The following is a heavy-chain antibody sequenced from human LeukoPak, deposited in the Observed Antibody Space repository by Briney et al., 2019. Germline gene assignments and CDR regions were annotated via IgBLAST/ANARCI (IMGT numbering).Heavy chain of an antibody. D-gene: IGHD1-26*01. CDR1: GFTFSSYA. CDR2: ISPSGGST. J-gene: IGHJ3*02. CDR3: AKNSGNSKQGAFDI. Sequence: PGGPLRLSCTASGFTFSSYAMTWVRQAPGKGLEWVSVISPSGGSTYSADSVKGRFTISRDNSKNTLYLQMNSLRAEDTALCYCAKNSGNSKQGAFDIWGQGTMVTVSS. V-gene: IGHV3-23*01.